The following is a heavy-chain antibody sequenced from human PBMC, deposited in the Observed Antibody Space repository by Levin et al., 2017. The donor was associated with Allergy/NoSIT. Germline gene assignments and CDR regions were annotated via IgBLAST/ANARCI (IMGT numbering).Heavy chain of an antibody. CDR1: GGSISSSSYY. Sequence: SETLSLTCTVSGGSISSSSYYWGWIRQPPGKGLEWIGSIYYSGSTYYNPSLKSRVTISVDTSKNQFSLKLSSVTAADTAVYYCARRYSSGHRRYWYFDLWGRGTLVTVSS. V-gene: IGHV4-39*01. J-gene: IGHJ2*01. D-gene: IGHD6-19*01. CDR3: ARRYSSGHRRYWYFDL. CDR2: IYYSGST.